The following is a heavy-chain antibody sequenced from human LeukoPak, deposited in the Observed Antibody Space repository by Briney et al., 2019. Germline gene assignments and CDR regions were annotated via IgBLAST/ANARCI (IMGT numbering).Heavy chain of an antibody. V-gene: IGHV3-23*01. D-gene: IGHD3-16*02. CDR3: AKDESWVIHPMDV. J-gene: IGHJ6*03. Sequence: GGSLRPSCAASGFTFSSYAMSWVRQAPGKGLEWVSAISGSGGSTYYADSVKGRFTISRDNSKNTLYLQMNSLRAEDTAVYYCAKDESWVIHPMDVWGEGTTVTVSS. CDR2: ISGSGGST. CDR1: GFTFSSYA.